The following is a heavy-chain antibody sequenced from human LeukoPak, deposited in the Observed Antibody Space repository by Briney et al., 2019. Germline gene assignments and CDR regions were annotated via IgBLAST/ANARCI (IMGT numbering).Heavy chain of an antibody. CDR3: ARTYYDTTGPPGY. CDR1: GFTFSSYW. Sequence: GGSLRLSCAASGFTFSSYWMHWVRQAPGKGLVWVSRLNIDGSNTSYADSVKGRFTISRDNAKDTLYLRMNSLRVEDTAVYYCARTYYDTTGPPGYWGQGTLVTVSS. D-gene: IGHD3-22*01. CDR2: LNIDGSNT. V-gene: IGHV3-74*01. J-gene: IGHJ4*02.